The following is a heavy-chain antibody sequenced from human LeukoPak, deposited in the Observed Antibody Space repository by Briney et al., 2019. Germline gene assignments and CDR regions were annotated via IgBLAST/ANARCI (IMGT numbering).Heavy chain of an antibody. D-gene: IGHD3/OR15-3a*01. CDR1: GGSISSSTYY. CDR3: ARQTGSGLFILP. CDR2: IYYSGNT. V-gene: IGHV4-39*01. J-gene: IGHJ4*02. Sequence: PSETLSLTCTVSGGSISSSTYYWGWIRQPPGKGLEWIGNIYYSGNTYYNASLKSQVSISIDTSKNQFSLRLTSVTAADTAVYYCARQTGSGLFILPGGQGTLVTVSS.